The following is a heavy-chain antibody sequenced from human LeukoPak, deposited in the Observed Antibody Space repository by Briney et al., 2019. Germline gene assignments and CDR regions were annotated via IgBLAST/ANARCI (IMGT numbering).Heavy chain of an antibody. CDR2: IYHTGST. CDR3: ARGYGDYDWFDP. J-gene: IGHJ5*02. V-gene: IGHV4-30-2*01. Sequence: SETLSLTCAVSGGSISSGGYSWSWIRQPPGKGLEWIGYIYHTGSTYYNPSLKSRVTISVDRSKNQFSLKLSSVTAADTAVYYCARGYGDYDWFDPWGQGTLVTVSS. D-gene: IGHD4-17*01. CDR1: GGSISSGGYS.